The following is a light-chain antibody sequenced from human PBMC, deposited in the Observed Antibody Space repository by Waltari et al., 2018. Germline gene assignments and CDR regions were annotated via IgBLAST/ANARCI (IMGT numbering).Light chain of an antibody. CDR2: GAS. J-gene: IGKJ1*01. CDR3: QHYVRLPAT. V-gene: IGKV3-20*01. Sequence: IVLTQSPGTLSLSPGERATLSCRASQSVSRSLAWYQQKPGKAPKRLIYGASTRATGIPDRFTGSGSGTDFSLTISSLEPEDFAIYFCQHYVRLPATFGQGTKVEIK. CDR1: QSVSRS.